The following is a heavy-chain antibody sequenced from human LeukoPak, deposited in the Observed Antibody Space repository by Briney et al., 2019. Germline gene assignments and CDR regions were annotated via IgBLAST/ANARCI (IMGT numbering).Heavy chain of an antibody. Sequence: GGSLRLSCAASGFTFSSYSMNWVRQAPGKGLEWVAVISYDGSKKYYADSVKGRFTISRDNSKNTLYLQMNGLRAEDTAVYYCAKYYGSGSYYYLIYAFDIWGQGTMVTVSS. J-gene: IGHJ3*02. V-gene: IGHV3-30*18. CDR2: ISYDGSKK. CDR1: GFTFSSYS. D-gene: IGHD3-10*01. CDR3: AKYYGSGSYYYLIYAFDI.